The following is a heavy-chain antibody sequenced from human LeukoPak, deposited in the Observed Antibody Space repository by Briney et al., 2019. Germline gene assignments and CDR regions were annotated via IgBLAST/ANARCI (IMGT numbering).Heavy chain of an antibody. V-gene: IGHV4-4*07. CDR2: IYTSGST. J-gene: IGHJ5*02. CDR1: GGSISSYY. Sequence: SETLSLTCTVSGGSISSYYWSWIQQPAGKGLEWIGRIYTSGSTNYNPSLKSRVTMSVDTSKNQFSLKLSSVTAADTAVYYCARYLYDFWSGHTPTNWFDPWGQGTLVTVSS. D-gene: IGHD3-3*01. CDR3: ARYLYDFWSGHTPTNWFDP.